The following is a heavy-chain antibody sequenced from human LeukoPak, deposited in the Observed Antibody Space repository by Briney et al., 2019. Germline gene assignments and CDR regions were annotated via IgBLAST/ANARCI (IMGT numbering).Heavy chain of an antibody. CDR3: ARVGTAMGYYYYMDV. CDR1: GGTFSSYA. Sequence: SVKVSCKASGGTFSSYAISWVRQAPGQGLEWMGGIIPIFGTANYAQKFQGRVTITADESTSTAYMELSSLRSEDTAVYYCARVGTAMGYYYYMDVWGKGTTVTVSS. CDR2: IIPIFGTA. J-gene: IGHJ6*03. V-gene: IGHV1-69*13. D-gene: IGHD5-18*01.